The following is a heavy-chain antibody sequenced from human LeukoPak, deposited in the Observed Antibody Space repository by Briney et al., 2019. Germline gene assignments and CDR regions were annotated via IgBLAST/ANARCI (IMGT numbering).Heavy chain of an antibody. V-gene: IGHV4-59*01. J-gene: IGHJ4*02. Sequence: PSETLSLTCTVSGGSISSYYWSWIRQPPGKGLEWIGYIYYSGSTNYNPSLKSRVTISVDTSKNQFSLKLSSVTAADTAVYCCARAGEQQLEFDYWGQGTLVTVSS. CDR2: IYYSGST. CDR3: ARAGEQQLEFDY. CDR1: GGSISSYY. D-gene: IGHD6-13*01.